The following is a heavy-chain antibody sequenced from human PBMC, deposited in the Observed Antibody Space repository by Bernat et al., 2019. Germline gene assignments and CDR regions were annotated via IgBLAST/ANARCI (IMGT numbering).Heavy chain of an antibody. Sequence: QVKLVDSGGGVVQPGGSLRLSCAASGLTFSSYAIPWVRQAPGKGLEWVAFIRFDGSNKYYADSVKGRFTISRDNSKSTLYMQMNSLRAKDTAVYYCAKDGGSYWNCDYWGQGTLVTVAS. CDR2: IRFDGSNK. CDR3: AKDGGSYWNCDY. J-gene: IGHJ4*02. D-gene: IGHD1-26*01. CDR1: GLTFSSYA. V-gene: IGHV3-30*02.